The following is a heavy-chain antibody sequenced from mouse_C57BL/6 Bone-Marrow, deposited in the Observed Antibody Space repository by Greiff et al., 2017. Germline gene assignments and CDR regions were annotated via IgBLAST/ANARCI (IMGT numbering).Heavy chain of an antibody. J-gene: IGHJ3*01. Sequence: EVQGVESGAELVRPGASVKLSCTASGFNIKDDYMHWVKQRPEQGLEWIGWIVPENGDTEYASKFQGKATITADTSSNTAYLQLSSLTSEDTAVYYCTSLLCLSYWGQGTLVTVSA. V-gene: IGHV14-4*01. CDR2: IVPENGDT. D-gene: IGHD2-2*01. CDR3: TSLLCLSY. CDR1: GFNIKDDY.